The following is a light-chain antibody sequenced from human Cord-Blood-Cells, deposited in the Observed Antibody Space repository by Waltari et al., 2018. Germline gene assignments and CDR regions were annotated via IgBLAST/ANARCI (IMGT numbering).Light chain of an antibody. CDR2: AAS. CDR3: QQSYSTLFT. V-gene: IGKV1-39*01. J-gene: IGKJ3*01. CDR1: QSISSY. Sequence: DIQMTQSPSSVGDRVTITCRASQSISSYLNWYQQKPGKAPKLLIYAASSLQSGVPSRFSGSGSGTDFTLTISSLQPEDFATYYCQQSYSTLFTFGPGTKVDIK.